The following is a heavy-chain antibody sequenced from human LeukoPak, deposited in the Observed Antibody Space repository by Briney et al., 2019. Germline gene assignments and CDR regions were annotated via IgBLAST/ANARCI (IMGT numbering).Heavy chain of an antibody. V-gene: IGHV3-66*01. CDR2: IYSGGST. Sequence: GGSLRLSCAASEFTVSSNYMSWVRQAPGKGLEWVSVIYSGGSTYYADSVKGRFTISRDNSKNTLYLQMNSLRAEDTAVYYCARDLITMVRGSIYYGMDVWGQGTTVTVSS. D-gene: IGHD3-10*01. J-gene: IGHJ6*02. CDR1: EFTVSSNY. CDR3: ARDLITMVRGSIYYGMDV.